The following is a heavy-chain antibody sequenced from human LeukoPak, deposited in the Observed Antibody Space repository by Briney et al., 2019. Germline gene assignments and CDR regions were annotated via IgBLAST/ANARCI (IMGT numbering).Heavy chain of an antibody. CDR1: GGSISSGGYY. CDR3: ARAGRLLWFGELLSNWFDP. D-gene: IGHD3-10*01. J-gene: IGHJ5*02. CDR2: IYHSGST. Sequence: SETLSLTCTVSGGSISSGGYYWSWIRQPPGKGLEWIGYIYHSGSTYYNPSLKSRVTISVDRSKNQFSLKLSSVTAADTAVYYCARAGRLLWFGELLSNWFDPWGQGTLVTVSS. V-gene: IGHV4-30-2*01.